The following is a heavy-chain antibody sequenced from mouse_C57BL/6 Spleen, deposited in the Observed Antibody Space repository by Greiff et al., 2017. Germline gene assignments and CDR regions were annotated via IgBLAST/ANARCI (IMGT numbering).Heavy chain of an antibody. Sequence: QVQLQQSGAELVRPGASVTLSCKASGYTFTDYEMHWVKQTPVHGLEWIGAIDPETGGTAYNQKFKGKAILTADKSSSTAYMELRSLTSKDSAVEYCTRRLYSNDGYFDVWGTGTTVTVSS. J-gene: IGHJ1*03. CDR3: TRRLYSNDGYFDV. V-gene: IGHV1-15*01. D-gene: IGHD2-12*01. CDR1: GYTFTDYE. CDR2: IDPETGGT.